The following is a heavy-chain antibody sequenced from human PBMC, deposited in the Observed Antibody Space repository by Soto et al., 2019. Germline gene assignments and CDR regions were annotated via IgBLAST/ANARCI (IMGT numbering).Heavy chain of an antibody. CDR1: GGSISSYY. Sequence: PSETLSLTCTVSGGSISSYYWSWIRQPPGKGLEWIGYIYYSGSTNYNPSLKSRVTISVDTSKNQFSLKLSSVTAADTAVYYCARATYSSSSYYYYYYYMDVWGKGTTVTVSS. D-gene: IGHD6-13*01. J-gene: IGHJ6*03. V-gene: IGHV4-59*01. CDR2: IYYSGST. CDR3: ARATYSSSSYYYYYYYMDV.